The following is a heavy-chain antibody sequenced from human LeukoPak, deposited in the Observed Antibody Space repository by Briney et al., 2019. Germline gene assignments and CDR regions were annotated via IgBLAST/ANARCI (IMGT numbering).Heavy chain of an antibody. CDR1: GYTFTGYY. CDR3: ARLEPSYLRRHGQQLGVDY. V-gene: IGHV1-2*02. Sequence: ASVKVSCKASGYTFTGYYMHWVRQAPGQGLEWMGWINPNSGGTNYAQKFQGRVTMTRDTSISTAYMELSRLRSDDTAVYYCARLEPSYLRRHGQQLGVDYWGQGTLVTVSS. J-gene: IGHJ4*02. D-gene: IGHD6-13*01. CDR2: INPNSGGT.